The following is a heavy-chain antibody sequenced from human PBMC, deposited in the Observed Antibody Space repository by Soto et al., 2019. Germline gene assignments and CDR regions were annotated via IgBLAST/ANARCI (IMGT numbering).Heavy chain of an antibody. CDR2: IWHDGSNE. J-gene: IGHJ4*02. Sequence: GGSLRLSCAASGFPFNNYAMHWVRQAPGKGLEWVAVIWHDGSNEHYADSVKGRFRIARDNSNNTLYLQMNSLRGEDTALYYCERDELSMVTTFLDYWGLGTLVTVSS. CDR3: ERDELSMVTTFLDY. D-gene: IGHD2-21*02. CDR1: GFPFNNYA. V-gene: IGHV3-33*01.